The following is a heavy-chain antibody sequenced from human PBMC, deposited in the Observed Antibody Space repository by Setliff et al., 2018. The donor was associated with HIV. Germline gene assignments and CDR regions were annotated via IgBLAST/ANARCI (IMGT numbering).Heavy chain of an antibody. CDR2: IYTSGST. J-gene: IGHJ4*02. Sequence: SETLSLTCTVSGGSISSYYWSWIRQPPGKGLEWIGYIYTSGSTNYNPSLKSRVTKSLDTSKNQFSLKLSSVTAADTAVYYCARGFDYAQRPPLYYFDYWGQGTLVTVSS. D-gene: IGHD2-2*01. CDR3: ARGFDYAQRPPLYYFDY. CDR1: GGSISSYY. V-gene: IGHV4-4*09.